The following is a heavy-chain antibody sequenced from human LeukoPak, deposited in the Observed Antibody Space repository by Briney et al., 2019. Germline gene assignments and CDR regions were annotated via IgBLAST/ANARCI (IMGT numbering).Heavy chain of an antibody. CDR1: GFTFSSYA. Sequence: PGGSLRLSCAASGFTFSSYAMHWVRQAPGKGLEWVAVISYDGSDKYYADSVKGRFTISRDNSKNTLYLQMNSLRAEDTAVYYCARDILGYCSGGSCYSGYFDYWGQGTLVTVSS. V-gene: IGHV3-30-3*01. J-gene: IGHJ4*02. CDR2: ISYDGSDK. CDR3: ARDILGYCSGGSCYSGYFDY. D-gene: IGHD2-15*01.